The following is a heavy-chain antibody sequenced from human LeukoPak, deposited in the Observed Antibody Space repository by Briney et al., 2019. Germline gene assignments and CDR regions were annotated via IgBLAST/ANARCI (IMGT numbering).Heavy chain of an antibody. CDR3: VRASYYSDFDY. CDR1: ACIASSNY. V-gene: IGHV3-53*01. CDR2: IYSGGST. Sequence: PGGSLRLSCAASACIASSNYMSWVRQAPGKGLEWVSVIYSGGSTYYADSVKGRFTISRDNSKNTLYLQMNRLRAEDTAVYYCVRASYYSDFDYWGQGTLVTVSS. J-gene: IGHJ4*02. D-gene: IGHD3-10*01.